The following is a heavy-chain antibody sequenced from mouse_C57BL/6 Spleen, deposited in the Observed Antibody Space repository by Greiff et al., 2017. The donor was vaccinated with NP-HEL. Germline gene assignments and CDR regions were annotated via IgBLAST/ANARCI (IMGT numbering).Heavy chain of an antibody. D-gene: IGHD1-1*01. J-gene: IGHJ1*03. Sequence: QVQLKQSGPGLVQPSQSLSITCTVSGFSLTSYGVHWVRQSPGKGLEWLGVIWRGGSTDYNAAFMSRLSITKDNSKSQVFFKMNSLQADDTAIYYCAKNVHYYGSSGYFDVWGTGTTVTVSS. V-gene: IGHV2-5*01. CDR1: GFSLTSYG. CDR2: IWRGGST. CDR3: AKNVHYYGSSGYFDV.